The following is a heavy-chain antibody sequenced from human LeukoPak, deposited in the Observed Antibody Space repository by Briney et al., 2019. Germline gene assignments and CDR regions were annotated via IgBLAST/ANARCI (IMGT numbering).Heavy chain of an antibody. J-gene: IGHJ5*02. D-gene: IGHD2-15*01. Sequence: PGGSLRLSCAASGFTFSSYAMHWVRQAPGKGLEWVAVISYDGSNKYYADSVKGRFTISRDNSKNTLYLQMNSLRAEDTAVYYCARSQGYCSGGSCLQGDWFDPWGQGTLVTVSS. CDR1: GFTFSSYA. CDR3: ARSQGYCSGGSCLQGDWFDP. CDR2: ISYDGSNK. V-gene: IGHV3-30*04.